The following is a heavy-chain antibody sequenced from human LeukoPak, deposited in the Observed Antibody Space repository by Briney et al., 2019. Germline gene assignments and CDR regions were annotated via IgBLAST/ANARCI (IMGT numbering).Heavy chain of an antibody. CDR2: IYYTGGT. J-gene: IGHJ4*02. D-gene: IGHD2-2*02. CDR1: GGSISSGGYY. V-gene: IGHV4-39*01. Sequence: SETLSLTCTVSGGSISSGGYYWGWIRQSPEKGLEWIGSIYYTGGTHYSPSLKSRVTISIDTSENQFSLRLSSVTAADTAVYYCVNSEYTTSSRDLNDYWGQGTLVTVSS. CDR3: VNSEYTTSSRDLNDY.